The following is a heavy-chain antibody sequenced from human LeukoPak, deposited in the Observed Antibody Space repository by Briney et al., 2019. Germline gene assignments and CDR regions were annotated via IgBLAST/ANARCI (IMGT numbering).Heavy chain of an antibody. V-gene: IGHV4-39*01. J-gene: IGHJ4*02. D-gene: IGHD3-10*01. CDR1: GGSISSSRYY. CDR2: IYYSGST. Sequence: PSETLSLTCTVSGGSISSSRYYWGWIRQPPGKGLEWIGSIYYSGSTYYNPSLKSRVTVSVDTSKNQFSLKLSSVTAADTAVYYCARRVYYYGSGSYYTSDYFDYWGQGTLVTVSS. CDR3: ARRVYYYGSGSYYTSDYFDY.